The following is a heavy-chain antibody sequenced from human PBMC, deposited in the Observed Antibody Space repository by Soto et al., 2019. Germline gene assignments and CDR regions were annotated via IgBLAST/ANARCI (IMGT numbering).Heavy chain of an antibody. CDR2: IGGGGTDT. D-gene: IGHD6-19*01. J-gene: IGHJ6*02. Sequence: EVQLLESGGELVQPGGSLRLSCAASGFTFSSYAMSWVRQAPGKGLEWVSGIGGGGTDTYYAKSVRGRFTISRDNSDNTLYLQMNSLRADDTAVYYGAKWGAIALAGHDYFGMDVWGQGTTVAVSS. V-gene: IGHV3-23*01. CDR3: AKWGAIALAGHDYFGMDV. CDR1: GFTFSSYA.